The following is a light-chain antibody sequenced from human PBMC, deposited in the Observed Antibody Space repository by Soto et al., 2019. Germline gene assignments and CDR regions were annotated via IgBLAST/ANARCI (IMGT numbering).Light chain of an antibody. CDR1: QSISSY. J-gene: IGKJ1*01. CDR2: AAS. V-gene: IGKV1-17*01. CDR3: LQYNSYLWT. Sequence: SSLSASVGDRVTITCRASQSISSYLNWYQQKPGKAPKLLIYAASSLQSGVPSRFSGSGSGTEFTLTISSLQPGDFATYYCLQYNSYLWTFGQGTKVDIK.